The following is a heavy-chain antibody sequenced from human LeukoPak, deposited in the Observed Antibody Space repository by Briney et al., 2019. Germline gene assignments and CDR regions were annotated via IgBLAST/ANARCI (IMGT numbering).Heavy chain of an antibody. V-gene: IGHV4-38-2*02. CDR2: IYHSGST. CDR3: ARMGYYYDSSGYYRGAFDI. Sequence: SETLSLTCTVSGYSISSGYYWGWIRQPPGKGLGWIGSIYHSGSTYYNPSLKGRVTISVDPSKHQFSLKLSSVTAADTAVYYCARMGYYYDSSGYYRGAFDIWGQGTMVTVSS. J-gene: IGHJ3*02. CDR1: GYSISSGYY. D-gene: IGHD3-22*01.